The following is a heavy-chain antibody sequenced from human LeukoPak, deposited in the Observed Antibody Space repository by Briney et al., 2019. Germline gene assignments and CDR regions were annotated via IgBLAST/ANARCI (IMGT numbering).Heavy chain of an antibody. V-gene: IGHV3-23*01. Sequence: GGSSRLSCAASGFTFSSYGMSWIRQAPGKGLEWVSGFSSGGDNTHYADSVKGRFTISRDNSENTLYLEMNSLRVEDTAVYYCARSRTAVAGTGAFDYWGQGTLVTVSS. CDR3: ARSRTAVAGTGAFDY. CDR1: GFTFSSYG. J-gene: IGHJ4*02. D-gene: IGHD6-19*01. CDR2: FSSGGDNT.